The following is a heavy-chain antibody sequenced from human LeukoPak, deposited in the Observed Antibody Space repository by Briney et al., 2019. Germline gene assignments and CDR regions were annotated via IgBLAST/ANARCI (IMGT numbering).Heavy chain of an antibody. D-gene: IGHD6-19*01. J-gene: IGHJ4*02. CDR3: ARDRRGSGWYSFGY. CDR1: GYTFTSYG. V-gene: IGHV1-18*01. CDR2: ISAYNGNT. Sequence: ASVKVSCKASGYTFTSYGISWVRQAPGQGLEWMGWISAYNGNTNYAQKLQGRVTMTTDTSTSTAYMELRSLRSDDTAVYYCARDRRGSGWYSFGYWGQGTLVTVSS.